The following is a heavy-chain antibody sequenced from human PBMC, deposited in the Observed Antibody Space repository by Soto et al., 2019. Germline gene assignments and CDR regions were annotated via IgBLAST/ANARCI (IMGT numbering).Heavy chain of an antibody. CDR2: ISGSGDTT. J-gene: IGHJ4*01. D-gene: IGHD1-20*01. Sequence: EVQLLESGGGLVQPGGSLRLSCAGSGFTFSSYAMSWVRQAPGKGLEWVSAISGSGDTTYYADSVKGRFTISRDNSKNTLYLQMNSLRVEDTAVYYCAKDMKYNWNDDDYWGHGILVTVSS. CDR3: AKDMKYNWNDDDY. CDR1: GFTFSSYA. V-gene: IGHV3-23*01.